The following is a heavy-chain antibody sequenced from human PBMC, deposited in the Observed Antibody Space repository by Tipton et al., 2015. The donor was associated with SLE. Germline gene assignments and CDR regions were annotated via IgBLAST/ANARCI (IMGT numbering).Heavy chain of an antibody. CDR3: AGGVGSRYFDY. V-gene: IGHV4-59*01. CDR1: GGSISSYY. J-gene: IGHJ4*02. D-gene: IGHD1-26*01. CDR2: IYYSGSTNYSGST. Sequence: TPSLTCTVSGGSISSYYWSWIRQPPGKGLEWIGYIYYSGSTNYSGSTNYNPSLKSRVTISLDTSKNQFSLKLSSVTAADTAVYYCAGGVGSRYFDYWGQGTLVTVSS.